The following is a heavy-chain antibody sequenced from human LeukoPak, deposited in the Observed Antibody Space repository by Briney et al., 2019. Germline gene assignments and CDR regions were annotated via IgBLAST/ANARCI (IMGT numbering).Heavy chain of an antibody. CDR2: IYYGGST. CDR3: VRRGWPDY. V-gene: IGHV4-39*07. D-gene: IGHD5-24*01. CDR1: GGSISSSSYY. J-gene: IGHJ4*02. Sequence: SETLSLTCTVSGGSISSSSYYWGWIRQPPGKGLEWIGSIYYGGSTYYNPSLKSRVTISVDTSKNQFSLKLSSVTAADTAVYYCVRRGWPDYWGQGTLVTVSS.